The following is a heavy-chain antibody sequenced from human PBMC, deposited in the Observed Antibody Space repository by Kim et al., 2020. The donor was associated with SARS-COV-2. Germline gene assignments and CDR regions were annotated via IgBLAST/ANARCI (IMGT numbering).Heavy chain of an antibody. D-gene: IGHD4-17*01. Sequence: GVSLRLSCAASGFTFRSHDMNWVRQAPGKGLEWVSYISNRGPTYYADSVKGRFTISRDNAKNSLYLQMNSLRAEDTAIYYCARETTVTPDAFDLWGQGTMVTVSS. CDR1: GFTFRSHD. CDR3: ARETTVTPDAFDL. V-gene: IGHV3-48*03. J-gene: IGHJ3*01. CDR2: ISNRGPT.